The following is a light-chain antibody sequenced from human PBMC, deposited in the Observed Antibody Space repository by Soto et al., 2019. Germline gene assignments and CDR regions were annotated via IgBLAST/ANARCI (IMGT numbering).Light chain of an antibody. V-gene: IGKV1-33*01. CDR1: QDIRNY. CDR3: QKYDNLPSLT. J-gene: IGKJ4*01. CDR2: DAF. Sequence: DIRMTQSPSSLSSSVGDIFTITCESSQDIRNYLNWYQQKPGKAPKLLIYDAFNLETGVPSRFRGSRSGRDFSLTISSLQPEDSGTYYCQKYDNLPSLTFGGGTKVDIK.